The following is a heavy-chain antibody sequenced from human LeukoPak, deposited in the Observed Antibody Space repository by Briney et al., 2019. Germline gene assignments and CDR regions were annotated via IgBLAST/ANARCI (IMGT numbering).Heavy chain of an antibody. CDR2: IGTGGDS. Sequence: GGSLRLSCAASGLTFSRYAMTWLRQAPGRGLEWVSVIGTGGDSLYADSVKGRFTISRDNSRTMLYLQMNNLRAEDTAIYYCATKVPGYYPFDYWGQGTLVTVSS. CDR3: ATKVPGYYPFDY. V-gene: IGHV3-23*01. D-gene: IGHD1-26*01. J-gene: IGHJ4*02. CDR1: GLTFSRYA.